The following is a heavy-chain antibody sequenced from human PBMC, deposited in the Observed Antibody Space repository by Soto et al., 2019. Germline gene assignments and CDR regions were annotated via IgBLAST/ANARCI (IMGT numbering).Heavy chain of an antibody. D-gene: IGHD7-27*01. Sequence: EVQLVESGGGLVQPGGSLQLSCAASGFTFSGSAMHWVRQASGRGLEWVGRIRSKANTYATAYAASLKGRFTISRDDSKNTASLQMNSLKTEDTAIYYCTIESPGFDSWGQGTLVTVSS. CDR3: TIESPGFDS. CDR1: GFTFSGSA. J-gene: IGHJ4*02. V-gene: IGHV3-73*02. CDR2: IRSKANTYAT.